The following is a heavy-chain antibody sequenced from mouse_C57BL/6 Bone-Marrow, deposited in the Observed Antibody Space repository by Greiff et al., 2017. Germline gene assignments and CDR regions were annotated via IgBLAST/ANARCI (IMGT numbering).Heavy chain of an antibody. V-gene: IGHV14-4*01. CDR1: GFNIKDDY. Sequence: VQLQQSGAELVRPGASVKLSCTASGFNIKDDYMHWVKQRPEQGLEWIGWIDPENGDTEYASKFQGKATITADTSSNTAYLQLSSLTSADTAVYYCAPYYGRDYWGQGTTLTVSS. CDR3: APYYGRDY. D-gene: IGHD1-1*01. CDR2: IDPENGDT. J-gene: IGHJ2*01.